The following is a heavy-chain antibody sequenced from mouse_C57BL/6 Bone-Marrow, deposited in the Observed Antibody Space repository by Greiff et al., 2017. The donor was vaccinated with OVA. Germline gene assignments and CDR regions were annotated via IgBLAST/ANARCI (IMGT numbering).Heavy chain of an antibody. V-gene: IGHV3-8*01. J-gene: IGHJ1*03. CDR3: ARSGTSYWYFDV. CDR2: ISYSGST. CDR1: GYSITSDY. Sequence: EVKLVESGPGLAKPSQTLSLTCSVTGYSITSDYWNWIRKFPGNKLEYMGYISYSGSTYYNPSLKSRISITRDTSKNQSYLQWNSVTTEDTAAYYCARSGTSYWYFDVWGTGTTVTVSS. D-gene: IGHD3-3*01.